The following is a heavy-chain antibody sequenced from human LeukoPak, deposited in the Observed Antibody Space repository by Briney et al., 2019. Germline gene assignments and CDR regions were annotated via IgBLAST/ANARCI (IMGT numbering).Heavy chain of an antibody. CDR1: GXTFSDYY. V-gene: IGHV3-11*03. CDR3: ARSTTSGGNNGVLDY. J-gene: IGHJ4*02. CDR2: ISSSRTYR. Sequence: GGSLRLSCAASGXTFSDYYMSWIRQAPGKGLEWLSYISSSRTYREYADPVKGRFTISRDGNSLYLQMNSLRAEDTAVYYCARSTTSGGNNGVLDYWGQGTLVTVSS. D-gene: IGHD5-12*01.